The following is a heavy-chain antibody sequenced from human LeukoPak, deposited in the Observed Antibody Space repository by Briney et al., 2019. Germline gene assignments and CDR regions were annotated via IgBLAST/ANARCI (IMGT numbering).Heavy chain of an antibody. CDR3: ARWTRGVIV. Sequence: SETLSLTCAVCGGSFSGYYWSWIRQPPGKGLEWIGEINHSGSTYYNPSLKSRVTISVDTSKNQFSLKLSSVTAADTAVYYCARWTRGVIVWGQGTLVTVSS. J-gene: IGHJ4*02. D-gene: IGHD3-10*01. CDR2: INHSGST. CDR1: GGSFSGYY. V-gene: IGHV4-34*01.